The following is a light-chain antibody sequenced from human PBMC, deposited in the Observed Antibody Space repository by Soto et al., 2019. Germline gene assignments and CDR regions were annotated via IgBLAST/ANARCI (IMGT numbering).Light chain of an antibody. CDR2: DAS. V-gene: IGKV3-11*01. CDR3: QQYYNSPQT. CDR1: QSVSNY. J-gene: IGKJ1*01. Sequence: ETVLTQSPATRSVSPGERATLSCRASQSVSNYLAWYQQKPGQAPRLRIYDASNRATGIPARFSGSGSGTDFTLTLSRLQSGDFAVYYCQQYYNSPQTFGQGTKVDIK.